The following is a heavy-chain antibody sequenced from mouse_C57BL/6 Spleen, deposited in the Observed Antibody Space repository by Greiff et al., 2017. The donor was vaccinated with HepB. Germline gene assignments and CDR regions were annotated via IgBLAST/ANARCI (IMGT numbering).Heavy chain of an antibody. J-gene: IGHJ2*01. Sequence: VQLQQSDAELVKPGASVKISCKVSGYTFTDHTIHWMKQRPEQGLAWIGYIYPRDGSTKYNEKFKGKGTLTADKSSSTAYMQRNSLTSEDSAVYYCAREGYGRSYLDYWGQGTTLTVSS. D-gene: IGHD1-2*01. CDR1: GYTFTDHT. CDR3: AREGYGRSYLDY. V-gene: IGHV1-78*01. CDR2: IYPRDGST.